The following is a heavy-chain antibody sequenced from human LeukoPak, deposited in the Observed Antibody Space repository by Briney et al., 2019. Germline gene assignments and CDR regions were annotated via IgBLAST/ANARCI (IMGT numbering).Heavy chain of an antibody. CDR2: IYSGGST. Sequence: GGSLRLSCAASGFTVSSNYMSWVRQAPGKGLEWVSVIYSGGSTYYADSVKGRFTISRDNSKNTLYLQMNSLRAEDTAVYYCARASGYSGVYYYYYYMDVWGKGTTVTISS. J-gene: IGHJ6*03. CDR1: GFTVSSNY. D-gene: IGHD1-1*01. CDR3: ARASGYSGVYYYYYYMDV. V-gene: IGHV3-53*01.